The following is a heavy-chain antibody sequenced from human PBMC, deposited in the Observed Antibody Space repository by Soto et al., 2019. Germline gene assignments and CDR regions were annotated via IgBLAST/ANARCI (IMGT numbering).Heavy chain of an antibody. D-gene: IGHD3-22*01. CDR3: ARTYYYDSSGYTLDY. V-gene: IGHV3-30-3*01. CDR2: ISYDGSNK. CDR1: GFTFSSYA. Sequence: HPGGSLRLSCAASGFTFSSYAMHWVRQAPGKGLEWVAVISYDGSNKYYADSVKGRFTISRDNSKNTLYLQMNSLRAEDTAVYYCARTYYYDSSGYTLDYWGQGTLVTVSS. J-gene: IGHJ4*02.